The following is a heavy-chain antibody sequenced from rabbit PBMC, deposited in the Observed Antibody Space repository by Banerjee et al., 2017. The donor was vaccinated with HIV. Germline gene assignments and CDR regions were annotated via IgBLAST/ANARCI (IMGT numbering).Heavy chain of an antibody. CDR1: GFDLNNYHY. Sequence: QEQLEESGGDLVKPGASLTLTCTASGFDLNNYHYISWVRQAPGKGLEWIGCIDAGTRGRTWYASWAKGRFTISKTSSTTVTLQMTSLTAADTATYFCARDDNDFGNLWGPGTLVTVS. D-gene: IGHD2-1*01. J-gene: IGHJ4*01. V-gene: IGHV1S45*01. CDR3: ARDDNDFGNL. CDR2: IDAGTRGRT.